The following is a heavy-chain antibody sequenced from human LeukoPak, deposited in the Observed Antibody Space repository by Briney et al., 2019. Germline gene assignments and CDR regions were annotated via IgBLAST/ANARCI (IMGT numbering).Heavy chain of an antibody. CDR2: INHSGST. V-gene: IGHV4-34*01. CDR3: ARGQGAAVPLLLDRWFDP. J-gene: IGHJ5*02. D-gene: IGHD3-22*01. Sequence: SETLSLTCTVSGGSISSYYWSWIRQPPGKGLEWIGEINHSGSTNYNPSLKSRVTISVDTSKNQFSLKLSSVTAADTAVYYCARGQGAAVPLLLDRWFDPWGQGTLVTVSS. CDR1: GGSISSYY.